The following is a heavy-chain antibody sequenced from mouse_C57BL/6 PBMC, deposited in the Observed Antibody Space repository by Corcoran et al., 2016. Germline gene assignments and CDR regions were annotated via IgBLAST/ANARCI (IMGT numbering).Heavy chain of an antibody. Sequence: QIQLVQSGPELKKPGETVKISCKASGYTFTTYGMSWVKQAPGKGLKWMGWINTYSGVPTYADDFKGRFAFSLETSASTAYLQINNLKNGDTATYFCARWAVGKRYAMDYWGQGTSVTVSS. CDR1: GYTFTTYG. D-gene: IGHD4-1*01. J-gene: IGHJ4*01. CDR3: ARWAVGKRYAMDY. CDR2: INTYSGVP. V-gene: IGHV9-3*01.